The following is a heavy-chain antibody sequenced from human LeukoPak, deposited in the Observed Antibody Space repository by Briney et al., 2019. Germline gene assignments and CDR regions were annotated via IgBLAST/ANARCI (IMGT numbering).Heavy chain of an antibody. D-gene: IGHD6-13*01. CDR1: GFTFSTYY. Sequence: GGSLRLSCAASGFTFSTYYMDWVRQAPGKGLEWVSAISGSGGSTYYADSVKGRFTISRDNSKNTLYLQMNSLRAEDTAVYYCAKDVSSWYYFDYWGQGTLVTVSS. V-gene: IGHV3-23*01. J-gene: IGHJ4*02. CDR2: ISGSGGST. CDR3: AKDVSSWYYFDY.